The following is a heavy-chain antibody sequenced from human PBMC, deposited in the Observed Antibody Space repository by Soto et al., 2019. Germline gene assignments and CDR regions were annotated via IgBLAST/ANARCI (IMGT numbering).Heavy chain of an antibody. CDR1: GFPISSTYS. D-gene: IGHD4-17*01. CDR3: ARVTMVIRDSDHFGVDV. Sequence: SETLSLTCLVSGFPISSTYSWGWIRQPPGKGLGWIGSISHSGTTSYSPSLTSRVSISVDTSKNQVSLKLTSVTAADTAVYFCARVTMVIRDSDHFGVDVWGHGTTVTAP. J-gene: IGHJ6*02. CDR2: ISHSGTT. V-gene: IGHV4-38-2*02.